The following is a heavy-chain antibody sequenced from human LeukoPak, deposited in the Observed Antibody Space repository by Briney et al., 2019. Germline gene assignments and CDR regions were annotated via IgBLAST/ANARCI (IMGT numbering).Heavy chain of an antibody. CDR2: INPNSGGT. CDR1: GYTFTGYY. Sequence: GASVKVSCKASGYTFTGYYMHWVRQAPGQGLEWMGWINPNSGGTNYAQKFQGRVTMTRDASISTAYMELSRLRSDDTAVYYCARGASGVYTVTTTWFDTWGRGTLVTVSS. CDR3: ARGASGVYTVTTTWFDT. V-gene: IGHV1-2*02. J-gene: IGHJ5*02. D-gene: IGHD4-17*01.